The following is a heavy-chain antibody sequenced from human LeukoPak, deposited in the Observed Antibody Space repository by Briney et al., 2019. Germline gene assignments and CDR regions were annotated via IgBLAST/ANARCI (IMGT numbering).Heavy chain of an antibody. D-gene: IGHD3-10*01. CDR1: GFTFSGYG. Sequence: PGGSLRLSCAASGFTFSGYGMHWVRQAPGKGLEWVAFHYDGARSYYADSVKGRFTISRDNSRNTLYLQMNSLRPEDTAVYYCAKAIWVAATSSWFCLDYWGQGTLVTVSS. V-gene: IGHV3-30*02. CDR3: AKAIWVAATSSWFCLDY. J-gene: IGHJ4*02. CDR2: HYDGARS.